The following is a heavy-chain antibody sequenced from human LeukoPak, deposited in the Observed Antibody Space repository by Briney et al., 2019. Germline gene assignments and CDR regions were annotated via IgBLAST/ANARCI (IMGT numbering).Heavy chain of an antibody. CDR1: GFTFSSYS. D-gene: IGHD3-22*01. CDR2: ISSSSSYI. V-gene: IGHV3-21*01. CDR3: ARDHYYYDSSAYFYDL. J-gene: IGHJ4*02. Sequence: GSLRLSCAASGFTFSSYSMNWVRQAPGKGLEWVSSISSSSSYIYYADSVKGRFTISRDNAKNSLYLQMNSLRAEDTAVYYCARDHYYYDSSAYFYDLWGQGTLVTVSS.